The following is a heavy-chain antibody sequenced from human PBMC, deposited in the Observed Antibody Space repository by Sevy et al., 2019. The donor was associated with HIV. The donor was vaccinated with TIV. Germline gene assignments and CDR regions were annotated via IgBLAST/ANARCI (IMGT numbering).Heavy chain of an antibody. Sequence: GGSLRLSCAVSGFTFSNYAMSWVGQAPGKGLEWVSAISGRDSGTFYAASVKGRFTISRDNSKNTLYLQMNSQRAEDKDLYYCARARIVVVGEAFNVWGRGTMVTVSS. CDR2: ISGRDSGT. CDR1: GFTFSNYA. V-gene: IGHV3-23*01. J-gene: IGHJ3*01. CDR3: ARARIVVVGEAFNV. D-gene: IGHD3-22*01.